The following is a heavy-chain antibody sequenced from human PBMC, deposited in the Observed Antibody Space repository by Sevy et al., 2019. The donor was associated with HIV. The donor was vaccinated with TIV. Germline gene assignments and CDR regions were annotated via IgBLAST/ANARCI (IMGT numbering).Heavy chain of an antibody. CDR1: GGTFSSYA. J-gene: IGHJ6*02. V-gene: IGHV1-69*13. CDR2: FVALFRTS. CDR3: ARWGNWNVRGDV. D-gene: IGHD1-1*01. Sequence: ASVKVSCKASGGTFSSYAINWVRQAPGQGLEWMGGFVALFRTSHYAQKFQGRVTISADESSNTAYMDLSSLTSEDTAVYYCARWGNWNVRGDVWGQGTTVTVSS.